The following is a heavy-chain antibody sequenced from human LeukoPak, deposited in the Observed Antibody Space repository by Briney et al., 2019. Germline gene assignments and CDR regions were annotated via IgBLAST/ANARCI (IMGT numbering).Heavy chain of an antibody. CDR3: ARDFGPSRAYYYGSGSYQY. D-gene: IGHD3-10*01. CDR2: INPTGGST. CDR1: GGTFSSYA. Sequence: ASVRVSCKASGGTFSSYAISWVRQAPGQGLEWMGIINPTGGSTTYAQKFQGRVTMTRDTSTSTVYMELSSLRSEDTAVYYCARDFGPSRAYYYGSGSYQYWGQGTLVTVSS. V-gene: IGHV1-46*01. J-gene: IGHJ4*02.